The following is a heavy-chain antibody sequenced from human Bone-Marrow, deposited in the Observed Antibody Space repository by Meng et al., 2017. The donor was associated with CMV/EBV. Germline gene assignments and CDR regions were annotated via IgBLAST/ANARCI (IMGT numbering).Heavy chain of an antibody. Sequence: SVKVSCKASGGTFSSYAISWVRQAPGQGLEWMGGIIPIFGTANYAQKFQGRVTITTDESTSTAYMELSSLRSEDTAVYYCARDSPPLLLWFGVYYYYGMDVCGQGTTVTVSS. V-gene: IGHV1-69*05. CDR2: IIPIFGTA. D-gene: IGHD3-10*01. CDR3: ARDSPPLLLWFGVYYYYGMDV. CDR1: GGTFSSYA. J-gene: IGHJ6*02.